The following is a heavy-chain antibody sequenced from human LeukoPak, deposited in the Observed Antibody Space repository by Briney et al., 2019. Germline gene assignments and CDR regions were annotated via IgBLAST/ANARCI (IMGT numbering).Heavy chain of an antibody. CDR3: ARGTTVTNEGSYGMDV. V-gene: IGHV3-66*01. Sequence: PGGSLRLSCAASGFTVSSNYMSWVRQAPGKGLEWVSVIYSGGSTYYADSVKGRFTISRDNSKNTLYLQMNSLRAGDTAVYYCARGTTVTNEGSYGMDVWGQGTTVTVSS. CDR2: IYSGGST. D-gene: IGHD4-17*01. CDR1: GFTVSSNY. J-gene: IGHJ6*02.